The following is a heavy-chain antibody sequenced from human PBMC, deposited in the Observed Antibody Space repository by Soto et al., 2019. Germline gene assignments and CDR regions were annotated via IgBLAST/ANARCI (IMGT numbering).Heavy chain of an antibody. D-gene: IGHD3-10*01. CDR3: ARSGSSGFDY. Sequence: SETLSLTCAVYGGSFSGYYWSWIRQPPGKGLEWIGEINHSGSTNYNPSLKSRVTISVDTSKNQFSLKLSSVTAADTAVYYCARSGSSGFDYWGQGTLVTVSS. CDR2: INHSGST. J-gene: IGHJ4*02. CDR1: GGSFSGYY. V-gene: IGHV4-34*01.